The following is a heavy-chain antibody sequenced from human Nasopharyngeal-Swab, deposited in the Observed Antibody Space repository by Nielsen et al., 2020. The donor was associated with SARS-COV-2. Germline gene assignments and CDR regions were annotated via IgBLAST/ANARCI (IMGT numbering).Heavy chain of an antibody. Sequence: GESLKISCAASGFTFSTYWMNWVRQAPGKGLEWVAIIKPDGSEKYYGDSVKGRFTISRDSAKNSLYLQMNSLRVEDTAVYFCARDVGGATDFRGQGTLVTVSS. V-gene: IGHV3-7*01. J-gene: IGHJ4*02. D-gene: IGHD3-10*01. CDR1: GFTFSTYW. CDR2: IKPDGSEK. CDR3: ARDVGGATDF.